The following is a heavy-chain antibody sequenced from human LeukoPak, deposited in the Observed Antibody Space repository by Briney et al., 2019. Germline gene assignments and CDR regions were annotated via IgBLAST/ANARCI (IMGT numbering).Heavy chain of an antibody. D-gene: IGHD6-13*01. CDR2: IYCSGST. CDR3: ARQPSVEPVPYSSSWWPSTVGGNWFDP. CDR1: GGSISSYY. Sequence: PSGTLSLTCTVSGGSISSYYWSWIRQPPGKGLEWIGYIYCSGSTNYNPSLKSRVTISVDTSKNQFSLKLSSVTAADTAVYYCARQPSVEPVPYSSSWWPSTVGGNWFDPWGQGTLVTVSS. V-gene: IGHV4-59*08. J-gene: IGHJ5*02.